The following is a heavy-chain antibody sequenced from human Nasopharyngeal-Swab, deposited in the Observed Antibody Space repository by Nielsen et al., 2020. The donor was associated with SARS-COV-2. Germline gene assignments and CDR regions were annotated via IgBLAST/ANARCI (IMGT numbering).Heavy chain of an antibody. Sequence: SETLSLTCTVSGGSISSGGYYWSWIRQHPGKGLEWIGYIYCSGSTYYNPSLKSRVTISVDTSKNQFSLKLSSVTAADTAVYYCARADTFGGVIVIWGQGTLVTVSS. D-gene: IGHD3-16*02. CDR1: GGSISSGGYY. J-gene: IGHJ4*02. CDR3: ARADTFGGVIVI. CDR2: IYCSGST. V-gene: IGHV4-31*03.